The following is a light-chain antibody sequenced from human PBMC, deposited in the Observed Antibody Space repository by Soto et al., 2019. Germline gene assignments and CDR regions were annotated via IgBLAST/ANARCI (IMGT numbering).Light chain of an antibody. CDR1: QSVSSSY. J-gene: IGKJ1*01. CDR2: GAS. CDR3: QQYGSSRWT. Sequence: EIVLTQSPGTLSLSPGERATLSCRASQSVSSSYLAWYQQKPGQAPRLLIYGASSRATGIPGRFSGSGSGTDFTLTISRLEPEDCAVYYCQQYGSSRWTFGQGTKVEIK. V-gene: IGKV3-20*01.